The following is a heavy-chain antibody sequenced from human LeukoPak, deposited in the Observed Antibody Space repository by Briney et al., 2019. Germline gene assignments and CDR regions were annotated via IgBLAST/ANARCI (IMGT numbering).Heavy chain of an antibody. J-gene: IGHJ3*02. CDR2: INPNSGGT. Sequence: GASVKISCKASGYTFTAYYIHWVRQAPGQGLEWMGWINPNSGGTNYAAKFQGRVTMTRETSITTGYMDLTSLRSDDTAVYYCATARGRFTEAWGLDAFDIWGQGKMVTVSS. D-gene: IGHD3/OR15-3a*01. V-gene: IGHV1-2*02. CDR3: ATARGRFTEAWGLDAFDI. CDR1: GYTFTAYY.